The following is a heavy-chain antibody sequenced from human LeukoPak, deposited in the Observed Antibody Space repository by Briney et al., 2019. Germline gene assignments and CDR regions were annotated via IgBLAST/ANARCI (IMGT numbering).Heavy chain of an antibody. CDR2: ISYDGSNK. CDR1: GFTFSSYA. Sequence: GGSLRLSCAASGFTFSSYAMHWVRQAPGKGLEWVAVISYDGSNKYYADSVKGRFTISRDSSKNTLYLQMNSLRAEDTAVYYCARDPASAYYFDYWGQGTLVTVSS. V-gene: IGHV3-30-3*01. D-gene: IGHD6-25*01. J-gene: IGHJ4*02. CDR3: ARDPASAYYFDY.